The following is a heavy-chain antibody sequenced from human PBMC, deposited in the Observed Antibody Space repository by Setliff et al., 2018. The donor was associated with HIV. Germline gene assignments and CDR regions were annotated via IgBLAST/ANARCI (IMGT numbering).Heavy chain of an antibody. CDR2: IYYTENT. D-gene: IGHD6-25*01. CDR1: GGSITNSNYY. J-gene: IGHJ6*03. Sequence: PSETLSLTCTVSGGSITNSNYYWGWFRQPPGKGLEWIGAIYYTENTYYNPSLKSRVTILLDTSKNQFSLKLTSVTAADTAVYYCARDRGIAALSYYYYYMDVWGKGTTVTVSS. CDR3: ARDRGIAALSYYYYYMDV. V-gene: IGHV4-39*07.